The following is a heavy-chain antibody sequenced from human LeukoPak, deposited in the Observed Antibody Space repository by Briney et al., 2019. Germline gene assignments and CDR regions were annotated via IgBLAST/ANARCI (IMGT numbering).Heavy chain of an antibody. V-gene: IGHV4-59*01. CDR1: GGSIGNYY. J-gene: IGHJ4*02. D-gene: IGHD3-10*01. CDR2: IYYDGMT. Sequence: TSETLSLTCSVSGGSIGNYYWGWVRQPPGRRLEWIGYIYYDGMTYYNPSLESRATISVDTSKNQFSLQLSSLTAADTAVYFCARVPPYNSGYGGFDYWGQGTLVTVSS. CDR3: ARVPPYNSGYGGFDY.